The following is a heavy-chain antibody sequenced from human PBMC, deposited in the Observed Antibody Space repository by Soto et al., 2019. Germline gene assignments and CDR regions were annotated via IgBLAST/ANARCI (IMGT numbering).Heavy chain of an antibody. J-gene: IGHJ4*02. V-gene: IGHV2-5*02. CDR2: IYWDGIE. D-gene: IGHD2-15*01. Sequence: QITLKESGPTLVKPTQTLTLTCTVSGFSLTTSGVGVGWIRQPPGKAPEWLALIYWDGIERYSPSLRSRLTLPMGTSKDQVVLTLTTMDPGDTASYYSAHSPSSGGTGYLFDHWGQGTRVIASS. CDR3: AHSPSSGGTGYLFDH. CDR1: GFSLTTSGVG.